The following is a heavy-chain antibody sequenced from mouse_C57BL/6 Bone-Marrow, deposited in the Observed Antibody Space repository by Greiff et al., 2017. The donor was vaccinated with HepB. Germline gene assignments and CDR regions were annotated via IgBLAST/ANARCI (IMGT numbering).Heavy chain of an antibody. CDR2: INPSNGGT. V-gene: IGHV1-53*01. CDR1: GYTFTSYW. D-gene: IGHD1-1*01. CDR3: AREGRSSPYAMDY. J-gene: IGHJ4*01. Sequence: QVQLKQPGTELVKPGASVKLSCKASGYTFTSYWMHWVKQRPGQGLEWIGNINPSNGGTNYNEKFKSKATLTVDKSSSTAYMQLSSLTSEDSAVYYCAREGRSSPYAMDYWGQGTSVTVSS.